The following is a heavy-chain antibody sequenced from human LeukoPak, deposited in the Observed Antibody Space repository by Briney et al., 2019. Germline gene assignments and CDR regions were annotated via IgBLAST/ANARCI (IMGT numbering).Heavy chain of an antibody. CDR2: ISAYNGNT. CDR3: ARGGGGDCTNGVCYTLPNKMDY. CDR1: GYTFTSYA. D-gene: IGHD2-8*01. J-gene: IGHJ4*02. V-gene: IGHV1-18*01. Sequence: ASVKVSCKASGYTFTSYAMNWVRQAPGQGLEWMGWISAYNGNTNYAQKLQGRVTMTTDTSTSTAYMELRSLRSDDTAVYYCARGGGGDCTNGVCYTLPNKMDYWGQGTLVTVSS.